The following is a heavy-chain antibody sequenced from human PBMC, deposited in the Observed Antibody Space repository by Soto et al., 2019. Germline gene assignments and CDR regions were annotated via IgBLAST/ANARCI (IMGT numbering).Heavy chain of an antibody. D-gene: IGHD3-22*01. J-gene: IGHJ4*02. CDR3: ARDSDNSGYYFFDY. Sequence: EVQLVETGGGLIQPGGSLRLSCAASGFTVSSNYMSWVRQAPGKGLEWVSVIYSGGSTYYADSVKGRFTISRDNSKNTLYLQMKILRAEDTAVYYCARDSDNSGYYFFDYWGQGTLVTVSS. V-gene: IGHV3-53*02. CDR2: IYSGGST. CDR1: GFTVSSNY.